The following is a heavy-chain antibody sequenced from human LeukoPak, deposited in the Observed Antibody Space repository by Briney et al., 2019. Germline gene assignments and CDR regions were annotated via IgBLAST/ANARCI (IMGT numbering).Heavy chain of an antibody. V-gene: IGHV3-21*06. CDR3: ASDKTAQLDNYYYYMDV. CDR1: GFTFSSYS. D-gene: IGHD6-13*01. Sequence: GGSLRLSCAGSGFTFSSYSMNWVRQAPGKGLEWVSSISGGSIYIYYADSVKGRFTISRDNGKNSLYLQMNSLRAEDTAVYYCASDKTAQLDNYYYYMDVWGKGTTVTISS. CDR2: ISGGSIYI. J-gene: IGHJ6*03.